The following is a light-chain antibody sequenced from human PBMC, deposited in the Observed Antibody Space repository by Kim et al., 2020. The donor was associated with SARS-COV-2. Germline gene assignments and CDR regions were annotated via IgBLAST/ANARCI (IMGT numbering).Light chain of an antibody. Sequence: AGEGARLSCRASRGFCRYLAWYQQKPGQAPRLVIYDASNGATGIPARFSGSGSGTVFTLTIGSLEPEGFAVYYCQQRGNWPLTFGGGTKVDIK. CDR1: RGFCRY. V-gene: IGKV3-11*01. CDR2: DAS. J-gene: IGKJ4*01. CDR3: QQRGNWPLT.